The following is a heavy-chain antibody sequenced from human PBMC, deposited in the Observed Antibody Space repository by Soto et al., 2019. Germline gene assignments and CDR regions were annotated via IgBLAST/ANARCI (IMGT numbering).Heavy chain of an antibody. D-gene: IGHD5-12*01. J-gene: IGHJ6*02. V-gene: IGHV4-34*01. Sequence: SETLSLTCAVYGGSFSGYYWSWIRQPPGKGLEWIGEINHSGSTNYNPSLKSRVTISVDTSKNQFSLKLSSVTAVDTAVYYCARGVDIVATMAREHYYYYGMDVWGQGTTVTVSS. CDR1: GGSFSGYY. CDR2: INHSGST. CDR3: ARGVDIVATMAREHYYYYGMDV.